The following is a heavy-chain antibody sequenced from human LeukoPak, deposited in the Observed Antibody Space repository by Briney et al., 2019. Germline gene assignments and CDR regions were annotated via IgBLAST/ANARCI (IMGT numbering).Heavy chain of an antibody. CDR2: ISDSGGTT. CDR3: AKLTRGYCSSTACPNWSDP. V-gene: IGHV3-23*01. J-gene: IGHJ5*02. Sequence: PGGSLRLSCAASGFTFSSYAMSWVHHAPGEGLEWVSAISDSGGTTYYADSVKGRFTISRDNSKNTLYLQMNSLRGEDTAVYYCAKLTRGYCSSTACPNWSDPWGQGTLVTVSS. D-gene: IGHD2-2*01. CDR1: GFTFSSYA.